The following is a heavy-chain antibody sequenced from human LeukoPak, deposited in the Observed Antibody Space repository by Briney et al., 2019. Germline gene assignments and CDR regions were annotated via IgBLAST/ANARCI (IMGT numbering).Heavy chain of an antibody. D-gene: IGHD4-11*01. CDR3: ARASVPVTTGQNAFDI. V-gene: IGHV3-7*01. Sequence: GGSLRLSCAASGFTFSSYSMNWVRQAPGKGLEWVANIKQDESEKYYVDSVKGRFTISRDNAKNSVYLQMNSLRAEDTAVYYCARASVPVTTGQNAFDIWGQGTMVTVSS. CDR2: IKQDESEK. CDR1: GFTFSSYS. J-gene: IGHJ3*02.